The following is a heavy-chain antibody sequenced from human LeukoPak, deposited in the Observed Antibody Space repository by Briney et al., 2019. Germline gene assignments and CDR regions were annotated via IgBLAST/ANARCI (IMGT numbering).Heavy chain of an antibody. Sequence: GGSLRLSCAASGFTSSSYWMHWVRQAPGKGLVWVSRINSDGSSTSYADSVKGRFTISRDNAKNTLYLQMNSLRAEDTAVYYCAREYAVPAFYYYYGMDVWGQGTTVTVSS. D-gene: IGHD2-2*01. V-gene: IGHV3-74*01. CDR2: INSDGSST. CDR1: GFTSSSYW. CDR3: AREYAVPAFYYYYGMDV. J-gene: IGHJ6*02.